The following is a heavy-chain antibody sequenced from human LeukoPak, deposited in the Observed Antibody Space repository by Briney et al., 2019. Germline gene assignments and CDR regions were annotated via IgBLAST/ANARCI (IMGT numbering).Heavy chain of an antibody. J-gene: IGHJ4*02. CDR1: GDSVSSNSAA. D-gene: IGHD2-15*01. CDR2: TYYRSKRYN. Sequence: SQTLSLTCAISGDSVSSNSAAWNWIRQSPSRGLEWLGRTYYRSKRYNDYAVSVKSRITINPDTSKNQFSLQLNSVTPEDTAVYYCARGPNCSGGSCYLLGNDFDYWGQGTLVTVSS. CDR3: ARGPNCSGGSCYLLGNDFDY. V-gene: IGHV6-1*01.